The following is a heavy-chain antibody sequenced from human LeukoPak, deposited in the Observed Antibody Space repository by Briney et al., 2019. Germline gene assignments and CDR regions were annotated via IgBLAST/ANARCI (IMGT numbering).Heavy chain of an antibody. CDR3: ARTTMAAHGYLDY. J-gene: IGHJ4*02. Sequence: GESLKISCKGSGYTFNTYWIGWVRQMPGKGLEWMGIIYPGDSDTRYSPSFQGQVTISADKSFNTVYLQWSSLKASDTAMYYCARTTMAAHGYLDYWGQGTLVTVSP. CDR1: GYTFNTYW. CDR2: IYPGDSDT. V-gene: IGHV5-51*01. D-gene: IGHD4/OR15-4a*01.